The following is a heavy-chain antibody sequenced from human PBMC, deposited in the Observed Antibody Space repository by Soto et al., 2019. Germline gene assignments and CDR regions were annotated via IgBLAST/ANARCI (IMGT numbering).Heavy chain of an antibody. V-gene: IGHV4-4*07. CDR3: ARSAIPRGGWFRP. D-gene: IGHD2-21*01. J-gene: IGHJ5*02. CDR2: IYASGST. Sequence: LSLTCNVSDDSLSTYYWSWIRQPAGKGLEWIGRIYASGSTNYNPSLKGRVSMSVDTSKKQFSLRMISVTAADTAMYYCARSAIPRGGWFRPWGQGVLVTVS. CDR1: DDSLSTYY.